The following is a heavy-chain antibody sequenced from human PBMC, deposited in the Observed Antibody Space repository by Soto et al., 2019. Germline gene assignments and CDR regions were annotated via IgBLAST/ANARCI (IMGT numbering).Heavy chain of an antibody. J-gene: IGHJ4*02. D-gene: IGHD3-16*02. CDR3: ARDQGGTYYDYVWGSYRPASFDY. V-gene: IGHV1-69*08. Sequence: SVKVSCKASGGTFSSYTISWVRQAPGQGLEWMGRINPGHGKAKYAQKFQGRVTITRDKSASTAYMELSSLRSEDTAVYYCARDQGGTYYDYVWGSYRPASFDYWGQGTLVTVSS. CDR2: INPGHGKA. CDR1: GGTFSSYT.